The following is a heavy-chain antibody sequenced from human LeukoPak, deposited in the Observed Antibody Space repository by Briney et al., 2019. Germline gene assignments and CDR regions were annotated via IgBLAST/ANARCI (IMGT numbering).Heavy chain of an antibody. V-gene: IGHV3-48*01. CDR3: ASGEEYYDFWSGYPLLDY. Sequence: GGSLRLSCAASGFTFSSYSMNWVRQAPGKGLEWVSYISSSSSTIYYADSVKGRFTISRDNAKNSLYLQMNSLRAEDTAVYYCASGEEYYDFWSGYPLLDYWGQGTLVTVSS. J-gene: IGHJ4*02. D-gene: IGHD3-3*01. CDR1: GFTFSSYS. CDR2: ISSSSSTI.